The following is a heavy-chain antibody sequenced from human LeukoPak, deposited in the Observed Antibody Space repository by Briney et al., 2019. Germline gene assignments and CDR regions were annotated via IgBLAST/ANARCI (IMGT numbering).Heavy chain of an antibody. CDR3: ASHGYTVSHYFLDF. Sequence: PSETLSLTCTVSSGSINSYYWGWVRQPAGRGLEWIGRIYTTGKTDYNPSLKSRLTMSVDTSKRQFSLNLRSVTAADTAIYYCASHGYTVSHYFLDFWSQGTLVTVSP. CDR2: IYTTGKT. CDR1: SGSINSYY. J-gene: IGHJ4*02. V-gene: IGHV4-4*07. D-gene: IGHD3-16*01.